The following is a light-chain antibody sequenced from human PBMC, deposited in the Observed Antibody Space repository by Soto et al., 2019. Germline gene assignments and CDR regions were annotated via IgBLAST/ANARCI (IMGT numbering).Light chain of an antibody. CDR1: QSVSSY. J-gene: IGKJ1*01. V-gene: IGKV3-11*01. CDR2: DAS. CDR3: QQRWT. Sequence: EIVLTQSPATLSLSPGERATLSCRASQSVSSYLAWYQQKPGHAPRLLIYDASNRATGIPARFSGSGSGTDFTLTIRSLEPEDFAVYYCQQRWTFGQGTKVQIK.